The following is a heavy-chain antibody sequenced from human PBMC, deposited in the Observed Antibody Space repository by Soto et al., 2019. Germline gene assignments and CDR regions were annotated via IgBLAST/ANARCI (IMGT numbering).Heavy chain of an antibody. J-gene: IGHJ4*02. CDR2: IYWADDE. Sequence: QITLKESGPTLVKPTQTLTLTCTFSGFSLSTEGVAVGWIRQPPGKALEWLSVIYWADDERSSPSLRSRPTITKDPSKNRVAPTTTNMDPMDAATYYCAHRDRASGGLVDYWGQGILVTVSS. CDR3: AHRDRASGGLVDY. CDR1: GFSLSTEGVA. D-gene: IGHD3-10*01. V-gene: IGHV2-5*02.